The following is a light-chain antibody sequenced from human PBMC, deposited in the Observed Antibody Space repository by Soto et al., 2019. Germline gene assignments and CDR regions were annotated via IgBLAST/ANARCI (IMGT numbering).Light chain of an antibody. Sequence: QSVLTQPPSATGTPGQRVTISCSGSSSNFGSNYVYWYQQFPGTAPKLLIYSNYQRPSGVPDRFTGSKSGTSASLAISGLRSEDEAEYYCAAWDDNSGVFGGGTKLTVL. CDR2: SNY. V-gene: IGLV1-47*02. CDR1: SSNFGSNY. J-gene: IGLJ3*02. CDR3: AAWDDNSGV.